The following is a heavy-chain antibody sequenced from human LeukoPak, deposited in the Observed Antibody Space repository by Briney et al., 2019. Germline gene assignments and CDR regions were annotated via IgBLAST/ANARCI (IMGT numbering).Heavy chain of an antibody. V-gene: IGHV3-23*01. D-gene: IGHD3-22*01. Sequence: GGSLRLSCAASGFTFSSSAMSWVRQAPGKGLEWVSGISGSGVTTYYADSVKGRFTISRDISKNTLYLQMNSLRAEDTAVYYCAKAMHYYASSGYYYAFDIWGQGTMVTVSS. CDR2: ISGSGVTT. CDR1: GFTFSSSA. J-gene: IGHJ3*02. CDR3: AKAMHYYASSGYYYAFDI.